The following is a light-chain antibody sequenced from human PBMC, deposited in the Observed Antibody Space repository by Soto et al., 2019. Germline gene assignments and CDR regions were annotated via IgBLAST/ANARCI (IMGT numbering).Light chain of an antibody. J-gene: IGKJ5*01. V-gene: IGKV3-20*01. CDR2: GAS. Sequence: EIVLTQSPGTLSLSPGERATLSCRASQSVRSSYLAWYQQKPGQAPRLLMYGASSRATGIPDRFSGSGSGTEFPLTISRLEPEYFAVYYCQQYGSSPTFGQGTRLEIK. CDR3: QQYGSSPT. CDR1: QSVRSSY.